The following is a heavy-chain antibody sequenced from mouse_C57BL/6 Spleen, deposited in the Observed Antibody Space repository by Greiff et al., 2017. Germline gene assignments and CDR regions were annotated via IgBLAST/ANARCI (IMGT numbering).Heavy chain of an antibody. CDR1: GFTFSSYG. CDR2: ISSGGSYT. CDR3: ARHKDYAMDY. V-gene: IGHV5-6*01. D-gene: IGHD1-3*01. Sequence: VQLKESGGDLVKPGGSLKLSCAASGFTFSSYGMSWVRQTPDKRLEWVATISSGGSYTYYPDSVKGRFTISRDNAKNTLYLQMSSLKSEDTAMYYCARHKDYAMDYWGQGTSVTVSS. J-gene: IGHJ4*01.